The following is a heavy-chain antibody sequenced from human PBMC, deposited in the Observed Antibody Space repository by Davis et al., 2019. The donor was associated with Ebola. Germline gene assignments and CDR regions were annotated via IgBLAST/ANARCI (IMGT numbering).Heavy chain of an antibody. V-gene: IGHV3-23*01. CDR1: GFTFSSYA. J-gene: IGHJ4*02. D-gene: IGHD6-13*01. Sequence: GESLKISCAASGFTFSSYAMSWARQAPGKGLEWVSAISGSGGSTYYADSVKGRFTISRDNSKNTLYLQMNSLRAEDTAVYYCAKKVRWYYFDYWGQGTLVTVSS. CDR3: AKKVRWYYFDY. CDR2: ISGSGGST.